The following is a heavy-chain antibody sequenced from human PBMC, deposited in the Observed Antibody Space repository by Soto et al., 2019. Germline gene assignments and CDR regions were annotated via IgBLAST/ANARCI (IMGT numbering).Heavy chain of an antibody. CDR2: IYYTGST. D-gene: IGHD2-8*01. CDR3: ARHGVNGNHDC. CDR1: GGSISINNYY. V-gene: IGHV4-39*01. J-gene: IGHJ4*02. Sequence: QLQLQESGPGLVKPSETLSLTCTVSGGSISINNYYWGWIRQPPGKGPEWIGSIYYTGSTYYISSLKSRLTISLDTSTKQYSMRLSSVTAADTAVYYCARHGVNGNHDCWGQGTLITVSS.